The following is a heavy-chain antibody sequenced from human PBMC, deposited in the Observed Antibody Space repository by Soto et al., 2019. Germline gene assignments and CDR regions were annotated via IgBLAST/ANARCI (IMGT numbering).Heavy chain of an antibody. Sequence: SETLSLTCAVYGGSFSGYYWSWIRQPPGKGLEWIGEINHSGSTNYNPSLKSRVTISVDTSKNQFSLKLSSVTAADTAVYYCARGRRGADIVVVVVGDYYYGMDVWGQGTTVTVSS. CDR1: GGSFSGYY. CDR2: INHSGST. J-gene: IGHJ6*02. D-gene: IGHD2-15*01. CDR3: ARGRRGADIVVVVVGDYYYGMDV. V-gene: IGHV4-34*01.